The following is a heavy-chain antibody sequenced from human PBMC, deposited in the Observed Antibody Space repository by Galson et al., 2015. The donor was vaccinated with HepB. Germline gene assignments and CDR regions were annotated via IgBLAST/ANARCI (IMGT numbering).Heavy chain of an antibody. CDR3: ARAPKVGAIRGAFDI. CDR2: ISSSSSYI. CDR1: GFTFSNYS. Sequence: SLRLSCAASGFTFSNYSMNWVRQAPGKGLEWVSSISSSSSYIYYADSVKGRFTISRDNAKNSLYLQMNSLRAEDTAVYFCARAPKVGAIRGAFDIWGQGTMVTVSS. V-gene: IGHV3-21*06. J-gene: IGHJ3*02. D-gene: IGHD1-26*01.